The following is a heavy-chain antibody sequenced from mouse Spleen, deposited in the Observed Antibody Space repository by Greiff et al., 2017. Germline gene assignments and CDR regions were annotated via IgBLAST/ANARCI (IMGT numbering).Heavy chain of an antibody. CDR3: ARTHYGSSYDFDY. D-gene: IGHD1-1*01. J-gene: IGHJ2*01. V-gene: IGHV5-17*01. CDR1: GFTFSDYG. CDR2: ISSGSSTI. Sequence: EVKLMESGGGLVKPGGSLKLSCAASGFTFSDYGMHWVRQAPEKGLEWVAYISSGSSTIYYADTVKGRFTISRDNAKNTLFLQMTSLRSEDTAMYYCARTHYGSSYDFDYWGQGTTLTVSS.